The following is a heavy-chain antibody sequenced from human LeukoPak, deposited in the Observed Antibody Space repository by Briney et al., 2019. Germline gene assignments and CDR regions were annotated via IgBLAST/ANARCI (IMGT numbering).Heavy chain of an antibody. V-gene: IGHV3-53*01. CDR3: ARTYRDGTFDY. CDR2: IYSGGST. D-gene: IGHD4-17*01. Sequence: GGSLRLSCAASEFSVGSNYMTWVRQAPGKGLEWVSLIYSGGSTYYADSVKGRFTISRDNSKNTLYLQMNSLRAEDTAVYYCARTYRDGTFDYWGQGTLVTVSS. J-gene: IGHJ4*02. CDR1: EFSVGSNY.